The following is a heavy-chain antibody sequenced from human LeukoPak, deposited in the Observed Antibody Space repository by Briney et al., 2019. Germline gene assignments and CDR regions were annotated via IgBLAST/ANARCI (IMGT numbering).Heavy chain of an antibody. J-gene: IGHJ4*02. CDR3: TRARSSLWFGELSDY. D-gene: IGHD3-10*01. CDR1: GFTFGDYA. CDR2: IRSKAYGGTT. V-gene: IGHV3-49*03. Sequence: PGGSLRLSCTASGFTFGDYAMSWFRQAPGKGLEWVGFIRSKAYGGTTEYAASVKGRFTISRDDSKSIAYLQMNSLKTEDTAVYYCTRARSSLWFGELSDYWGQGTLVTVSS.